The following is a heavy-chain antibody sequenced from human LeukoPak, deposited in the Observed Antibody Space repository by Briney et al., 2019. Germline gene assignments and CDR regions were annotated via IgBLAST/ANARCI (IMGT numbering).Heavy chain of an antibody. D-gene: IGHD5-24*01. CDR1: GGTFISYA. Sequence: ASVKVSFKASGGTFISYAISWVRQAPGQGLEWMGGIIPIFGTANYAQKLQGRVTITTDESTSTAYMELSSLRSEDTAVYYCARGEDGYNPYFDYWGQGTLVTVSS. CDR2: IIPIFGTA. J-gene: IGHJ4*02. CDR3: ARGEDGYNPYFDY. V-gene: IGHV1-69*05.